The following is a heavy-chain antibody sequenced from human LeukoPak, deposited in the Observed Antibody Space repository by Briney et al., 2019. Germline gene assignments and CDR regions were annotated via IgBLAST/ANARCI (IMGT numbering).Heavy chain of an antibody. CDR3: ANSEYYYGSGSYLY. Sequence: GGSLRLSCAASGFTFSSYSMNWVRQAPGKGLEWVSAISGSGGSTYYADSVKGRFTISRDNSKNTLYLQMNSLRAEDTAVYYCANSEYYYGSGSYLYWGQGTLVTVSS. D-gene: IGHD3-10*01. J-gene: IGHJ4*02. CDR1: GFTFSSYS. CDR2: ISGSGGST. V-gene: IGHV3-23*01.